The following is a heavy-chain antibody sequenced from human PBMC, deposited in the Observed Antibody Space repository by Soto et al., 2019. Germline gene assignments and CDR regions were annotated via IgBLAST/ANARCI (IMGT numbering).Heavy chain of an antibody. J-gene: IGHJ4*02. CDR1: GGSISSSTYY. CDR3: ASEANCGGDCYFY. D-gene: IGHD2-21*02. Sequence: LSLTCTVSGGSISSSTYYWGWIRQPPGKGLEWIGSIYYIGSTYYNPSLKSRVTISVDTSKNQFSLKLSSVTAADTAVYYCASEANCGGDCYFYWGQGTLVTVSS. CDR2: IYYIGST. V-gene: IGHV4-39*01.